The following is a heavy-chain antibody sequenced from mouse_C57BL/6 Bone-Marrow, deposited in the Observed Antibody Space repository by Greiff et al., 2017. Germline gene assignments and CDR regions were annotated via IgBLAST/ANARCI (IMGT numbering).Heavy chain of an antibody. V-gene: IGHV1-66*01. CDR2: IYPGSGNT. D-gene: IGHD1-1*01. CDR1: GYSFTSYY. Sequence: VQLQQSGPELVKPGASVKISCKASGYSFTSYYIHWVKQRPGQGLEWIGWIYPGSGNTKYNEKFKGKATLTADTSSSTAYMQLSSLTSEDSAVYYCARPLLLLRYSFYYFDYWGQGTTLTVSS. CDR3: ARPLLLLRYSFYYFDY. J-gene: IGHJ2*01.